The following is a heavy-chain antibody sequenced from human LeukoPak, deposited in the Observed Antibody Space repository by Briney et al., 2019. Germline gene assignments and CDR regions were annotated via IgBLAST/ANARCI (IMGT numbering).Heavy chain of an antibody. Sequence: GGSLRLSCSASGFTFSSYAMHWVRQAPGKGLEYVSSISSNGGSTYYADSVKRRFTISRDSSKNTLFLQMSSLRTEDTAVYYCASPYSGYDYNFDHWGQGTLVTVSS. D-gene: IGHD5-12*01. V-gene: IGHV3-64D*06. CDR2: ISSNGGST. J-gene: IGHJ4*02. CDR3: ASPYSGYDYNFDH. CDR1: GFTFSSYA.